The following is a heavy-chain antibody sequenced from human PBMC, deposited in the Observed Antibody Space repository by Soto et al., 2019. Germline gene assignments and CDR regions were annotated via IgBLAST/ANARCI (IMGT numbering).Heavy chain of an antibody. CDR3: TRVLNDAFAI. CDR2: IYPSGTT. Sequence: QLQLQESGSGLLKPSQTLSLTCADSGGSIRSAGYSWSWIRQSPGRGLDWIASIYPSGTTYYNPSLRSRVTWPVDTPTNQFSLRLASPTAADTAVYYCTRVLNDAFAIWGQAAMVVASS. D-gene: IGHD2-8*02. J-gene: IGHJ3*02. CDR1: GGSIRSAGYS. V-gene: IGHV4-30-2*06.